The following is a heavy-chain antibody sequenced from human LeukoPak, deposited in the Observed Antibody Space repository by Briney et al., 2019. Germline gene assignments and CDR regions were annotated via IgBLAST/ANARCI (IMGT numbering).Heavy chain of an antibody. CDR1: GGTFSSYA. Sequence: ASVKVSCKASGGTFSSYAISWVRQAPGQGLEWMGGIISIFGTANYAQKFQGRVTITADKSTSTAYMEPSSLRSEDTAVYYCASAGVNSDYFSGDYWGPGTLVTVSP. D-gene: IGHD4-11*01. J-gene: IGHJ4*02. V-gene: IGHV1-69*06. CDR3: ASAGVNSDYFSGDY. CDR2: IISIFGTA.